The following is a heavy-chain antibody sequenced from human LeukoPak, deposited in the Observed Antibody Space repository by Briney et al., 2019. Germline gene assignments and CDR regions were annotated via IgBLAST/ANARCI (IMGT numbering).Heavy chain of an antibody. CDR3: ARDGRCGGDCYAS. Sequence: PGGSLRLSCAASAFTFSNAWMTWVRQAPGKGLEWVSIISSSSSYIYYADSVKGRFTISRDNAKNALYLQMNSLRVEDTAVYYCARDGRCGGDCYASWGQGTLVTVSS. D-gene: IGHD2-21*02. CDR2: ISSSSSYI. J-gene: IGHJ4*02. CDR1: AFTFSNAW. V-gene: IGHV3-21*01.